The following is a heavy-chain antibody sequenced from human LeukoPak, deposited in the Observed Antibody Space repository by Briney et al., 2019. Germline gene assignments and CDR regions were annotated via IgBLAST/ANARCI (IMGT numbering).Heavy chain of an antibody. CDR3: ARGAVRDS. CDR1: GYTFTGYY. CDR2: INCKDGGT. J-gene: IGHJ4*02. V-gene: IGHV1-2*06. Sequence: ASVKISCKASGYTFTGYYIHWIRQDPGQGLEWMGRINCKDGGTNYTQKFQGRVAMTRDTSINTAYLELSSLISDDTAVYYCARGAVRDSWGQGTLIVVSS. D-gene: IGHD6-6*01.